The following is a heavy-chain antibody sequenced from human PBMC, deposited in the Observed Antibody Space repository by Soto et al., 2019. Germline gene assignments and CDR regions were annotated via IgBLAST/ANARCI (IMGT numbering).Heavy chain of an antibody. CDR1: GGSINSSNW. V-gene: IGHV4-4*02. J-gene: IGHJ3*02. D-gene: IGHD3-22*01. Sequence: SETLSLTCAVSGGSINSSNWWSWVRQPPNKGLEWIGEIYRSGTTNYNPSLNTRVSISVDESNNHFSLRLTSVTAGDTAIYYCAXYHDNTGPYDPSGAFDIWGQGTMVTVSS. CDR2: IYRSGTT. CDR3: AXYHDNTGPYDPSGAFDI.